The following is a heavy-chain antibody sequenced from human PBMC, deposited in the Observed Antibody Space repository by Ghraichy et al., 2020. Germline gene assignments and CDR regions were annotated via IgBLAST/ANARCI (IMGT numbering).Heavy chain of an antibody. CDR3: ARTLSPDAFDI. CDR2: IYYSGST. D-gene: IGHD5/OR15-5a*01. Sequence: GSLSLTCTVSGGSISSSSYYWGWIRQPPGKGLEWIGSIYYSGSTYYNPSLKSRVTISVDTSKNQFSLKLSSVTAADTAVYYCARTLSPDAFDIWGQGTMVTVSS. CDR1: GGSISSSSYY. J-gene: IGHJ3*02. V-gene: IGHV4-39*01.